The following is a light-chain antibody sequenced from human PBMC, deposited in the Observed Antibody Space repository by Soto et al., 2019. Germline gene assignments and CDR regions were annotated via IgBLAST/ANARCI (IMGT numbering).Light chain of an antibody. CDR1: QSISTW. CDR2: DAS. J-gene: IGKJ1*01. V-gene: IGKV1-5*01. Sequence: DIQLTQSPSTPSASVGDRVTITCRASQSISTWLAWYQQKPGKAPKLLIYDASSLESGVPSRFSGSGSGTEFTLTISSLQPDDFATYYCQQYNSYWKFGQGTKVDIK. CDR3: QQYNSYWK.